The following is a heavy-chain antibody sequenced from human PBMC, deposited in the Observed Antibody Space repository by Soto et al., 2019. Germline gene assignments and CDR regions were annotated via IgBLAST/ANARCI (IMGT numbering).Heavy chain of an antibody. Sequence: QVQLVQSGAEVKKPGSSVKVSCKASGGTFSSYAISWVRQAPGQGLEWMGGIIPIFGTANYAQKFQGRVTINAEQSTSTGYLELSSLRTGEPAGYYWAGKGGRWLPYLGFWGQGTLVTVSS. V-gene: IGHV1-69*12. J-gene: IGHJ4*02. CDR3: AGKGGRWLPYLGF. CDR1: GGTFSSYA. CDR2: IIPIFGTA. D-gene: IGHD5-12*01.